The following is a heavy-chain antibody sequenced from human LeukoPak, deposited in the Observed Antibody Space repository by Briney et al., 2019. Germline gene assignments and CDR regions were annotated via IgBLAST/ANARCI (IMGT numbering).Heavy chain of an antibody. D-gene: IGHD1-26*01. CDR1: GDPISSSSYY. CDR3: ATSSGNYYY. J-gene: IGHJ4*02. V-gene: IGHV4-39*01. CDR2: LYYRGST. Sequence: SETLSLTCTVSGDPISSSSYYWGWIRQPPGKGLEWLGSLYYRGSTYSNPALKSRVTISVDTSKNQFSLKLSSVTAADTAVYYCATSSGNYYYWGQGTLVTVSS.